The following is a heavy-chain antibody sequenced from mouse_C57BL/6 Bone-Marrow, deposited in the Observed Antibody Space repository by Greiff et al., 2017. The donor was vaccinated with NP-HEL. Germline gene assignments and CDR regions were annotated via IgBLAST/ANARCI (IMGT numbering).Heavy chain of an antibody. Sequence: EVQLQQSGAELVRPGASVKLSCTASGFNIKDDYMPWVKQRPEQGLEWIGWIDPENGDTEYASKFQGKATITADTSSNPAYLQLSSLTSEDTAVYYCTTGYSLDYWGQGTTLTVSS. CDR3: TTGYSLDY. CDR2: IDPENGDT. J-gene: IGHJ2*01. D-gene: IGHD2-3*01. CDR1: GFNIKDDY. V-gene: IGHV14-4*01.